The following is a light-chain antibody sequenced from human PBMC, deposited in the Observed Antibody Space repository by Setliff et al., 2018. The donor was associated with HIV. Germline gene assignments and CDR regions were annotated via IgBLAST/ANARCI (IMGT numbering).Light chain of an antibody. CDR1: SSDVGAYNY. Sequence: QSVLTQPRSVSGSPGQSVTLPCTGSSSDVGAYNYVSWYQQHPGKAPKLMIYEVINRPSGVSNRFSASKSGNTASLTISGLQAEDEADYYCSSFTSSGTYVFGTGTKVTVL. V-gene: IGLV2-14*01. CDR2: EVI. J-gene: IGLJ1*01. CDR3: SSFTSSGTYV.